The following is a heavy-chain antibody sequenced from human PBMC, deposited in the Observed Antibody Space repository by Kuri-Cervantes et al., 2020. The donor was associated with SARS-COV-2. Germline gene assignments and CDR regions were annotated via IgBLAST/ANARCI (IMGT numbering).Heavy chain of an antibody. V-gene: IGHV4-34*01. J-gene: IGHJ6*03. D-gene: IGHD5-18*01. CDR2: VNHRGSP. Sequence: ESLKTSCHLYGESDSKYFWSWNREAPGKGLEWNGEVNHRGSPNYNPSLKSRVTISVDTSSKQFSLHLGSVTAADTAVYYCARGYSFLRYIYHMDVWGRGTTVTVSS. CDR1: GESDSKYF. CDR3: ARGYSFLRYIYHMDV.